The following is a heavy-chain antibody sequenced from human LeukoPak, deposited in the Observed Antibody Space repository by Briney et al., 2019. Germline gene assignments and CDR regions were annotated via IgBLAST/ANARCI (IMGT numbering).Heavy chain of an antibody. J-gene: IGHJ6*02. V-gene: IGHV4-34*01. CDR1: GGSFSGYY. CDR2: INHSGST. Sequence: SETLSLTCAVCGGSFSGYYWSWIRQPPGKGLEWIGEINHSGSTNYNPSLKSRVTISVDTSKNQFSLKLSSVTAADTAVYYCARGRCSGGSCYSRRYYYYGMDVWGQGTTVTVSS. CDR3: ARGRCSGGSCYSRRYYYYGMDV. D-gene: IGHD2-15*01.